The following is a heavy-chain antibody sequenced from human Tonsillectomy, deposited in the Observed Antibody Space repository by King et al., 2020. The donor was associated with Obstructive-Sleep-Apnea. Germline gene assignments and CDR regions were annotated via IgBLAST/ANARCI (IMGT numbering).Heavy chain of an antibody. CDR3: AHATVQWPLGY. CDR2: IYWDDDE. Sequence: TLKESGPTLVKPTQTLTLTCTFSGFSLSTSGVGVGWIRQPPGKALEWLALIYWDDDERYSPSLKSRLTITKDTSKNQVVLTLTNMDPVDTATYYCAHATVQWPLGYWGQGTLVTVSS. V-gene: IGHV2-5*02. D-gene: IGHD6-19*01. CDR1: GFSLSTSGVG. J-gene: IGHJ4*02.